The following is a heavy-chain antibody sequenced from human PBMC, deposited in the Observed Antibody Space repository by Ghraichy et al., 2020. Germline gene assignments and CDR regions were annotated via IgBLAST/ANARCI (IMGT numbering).Heavy chain of an antibody. J-gene: IGHJ4*02. Sequence: ASVKVSCKASGYTFTSYGISWVRQAPGQGLEWMGWISAYNGNTNYAQKLQGRVTMTTDTSTSTAYMELRSLRSDDTAVYYCARDYGDYYDSSPGYWGQGTLVTVSS. CDR3: ARDYGDYYDSSPGY. CDR2: ISAYNGNT. D-gene: IGHD3-22*01. CDR1: GYTFTSYG. V-gene: IGHV1-18*04.